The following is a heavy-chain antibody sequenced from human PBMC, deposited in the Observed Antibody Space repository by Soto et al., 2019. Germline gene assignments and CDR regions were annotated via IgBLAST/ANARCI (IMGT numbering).Heavy chain of an antibody. J-gene: IGHJ6*02. CDR3: ARRVRDGSNYYYYGMDV. D-gene: IGHD5-12*01. CDR2: IDPSDSYT. Sequence: GESLKISCKGSGYSFTSYWISWVRQMPGKGLEWMGRIDPSDSYTNYSPSFQGHVTISADKSISTAYLQWSSLKASDTAMYYCARRVRDGSNYYYYGMDVWGHGTPVTAP. CDR1: GYSFTSYW. V-gene: IGHV5-10-1*01.